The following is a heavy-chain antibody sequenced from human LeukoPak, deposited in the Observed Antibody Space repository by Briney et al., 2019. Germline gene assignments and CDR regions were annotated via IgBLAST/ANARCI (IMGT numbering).Heavy chain of an antibody. CDR3: AKLESGQLLQSDAFDI. CDR1: GFTFDDYA. V-gene: IGHV3-43*02. J-gene: IGHJ3*02. D-gene: IGHD2-2*01. CDR2: ISGDGSST. Sequence: GGSLRLSCAASGFTFDDYAIHCVRQAPGKGLECVSVISGDGSSTYYADSVKGRFTISRDNGKNSLYLQMNSLRTEDTGLYYCAKLESGQLLQSDAFDIWGQGTMVTVS.